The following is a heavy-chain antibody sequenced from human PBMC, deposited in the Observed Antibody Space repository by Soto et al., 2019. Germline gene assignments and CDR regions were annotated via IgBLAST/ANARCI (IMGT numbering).Heavy chain of an antibody. Sequence: TGGSLRLSCAASGFTFSSYSMSWFCQAPGKGLEWVSGFRTSGDGGTTYYADSVKGRFTISRDNSKNMLFLQMNSLRAEDTAIYYCAKKVNSGPGSQYFDYWGQGTLVTVS. V-gene: IGHV3-23*01. D-gene: IGHD3-10*01. CDR3: AKKVNSGPGSQYFDY. J-gene: IGHJ4*02. CDR2: FRTSGDGGTT. CDR1: GFTFSSYS.